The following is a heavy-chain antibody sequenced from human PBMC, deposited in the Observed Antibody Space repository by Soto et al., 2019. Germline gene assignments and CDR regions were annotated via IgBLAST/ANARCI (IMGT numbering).Heavy chain of an antibody. CDR1: GFTFSSYG. D-gene: IGHD3-3*01. V-gene: IGHV3-33*01. Sequence: QVQLVESGGGVVQPGRSLRLSCAGSGFTFSSYGLHWVRQAPGKGPEWVAVIWWDGSKTYYADSVKGRFTISRDDSKNTLYLQRSSLRADDTAVYYCARDVGVVAQNFDYWGQGTLVTVSS. J-gene: IGHJ4*02. CDR2: IWWDGSKT. CDR3: ARDVGVVAQNFDY.